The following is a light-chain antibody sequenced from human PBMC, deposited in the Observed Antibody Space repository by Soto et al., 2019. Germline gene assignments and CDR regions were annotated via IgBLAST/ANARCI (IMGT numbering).Light chain of an antibody. CDR3: QQYSNSAWT. CDR1: QSVSSSY. CDR2: GAS. J-gene: IGKJ1*01. V-gene: IGKV3-20*01. Sequence: EIVLTQSPGTLSLSPGERATLSCRASQSVSSSYLGWYQQKPGQAPRLLIFGASSRATGIPDRFSGSGSESDFTLTITRLEPEDFAVYYCQQYSNSAWTFGQGPRVEIK.